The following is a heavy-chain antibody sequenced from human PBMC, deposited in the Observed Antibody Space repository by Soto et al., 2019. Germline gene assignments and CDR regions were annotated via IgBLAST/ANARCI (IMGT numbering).Heavy chain of an antibody. Sequence: SVKVACKASGGTFRSYAISWVRQAPGQGLEWMGGIIPIFGTANYAQKFQGRVTITADESTSTAYRGRSSLRAEHTTMYYCARDGSSSCYYYFDYWGQGTVVTVSS. D-gene: IGHD2-21*01. J-gene: IGHJ4*02. V-gene: IGHV1-69*13. CDR2: IIPIFGTA. CDR1: GGTFRSYA. CDR3: ARDGSSSCYYYFDY.